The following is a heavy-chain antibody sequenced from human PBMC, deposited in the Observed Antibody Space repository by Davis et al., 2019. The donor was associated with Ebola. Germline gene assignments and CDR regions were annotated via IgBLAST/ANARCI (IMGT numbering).Heavy chain of an antibody. CDR1: GGSISSSNW. CDR3: ARDYYDSSGYYLGGY. V-gene: IGHV4-4*02. Sequence: GSLRLSCAVSGGSISSSNWWSWVRQPPGKGLEWIGEIYHSGSTNYNPSLKSRVTISVDKSKNQFSLKLSSVTAADTAVYYCARDYYDSSGYYLGGYWGQGTLVTVSS. J-gene: IGHJ4*02. CDR2: IYHSGST. D-gene: IGHD3-22*01.